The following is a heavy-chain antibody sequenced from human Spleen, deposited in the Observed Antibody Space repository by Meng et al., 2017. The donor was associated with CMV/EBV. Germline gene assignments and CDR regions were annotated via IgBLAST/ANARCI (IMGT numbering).Heavy chain of an antibody. CDR2: ISAGGGST. Sequence: GESLKISCAASGFSFTNYAMNWVRQAPGKGLERVSGISAGGGSTSYADSVKGRFTISRDNSKNTLYVQMNSLRAEDTAVYYCAKGETYTSGWYGSEDYWGQGTLVTVSS. CDR1: GFSFTNYA. CDR3: AKGETYTSGWYGSEDY. J-gene: IGHJ4*02. D-gene: IGHD6-13*01. V-gene: IGHV3-23*01.